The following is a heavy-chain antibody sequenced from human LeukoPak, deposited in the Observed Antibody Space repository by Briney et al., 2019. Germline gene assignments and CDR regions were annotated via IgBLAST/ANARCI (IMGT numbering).Heavy chain of an antibody. V-gene: IGHV3-23*05. J-gene: IGHJ4*02. Sequence: GSLRLSCGASGFAFRSSAMTWVRQAPGKGLEWVSTIHSSGTITYYADSVKGRFTISRDNSKDTLFLQMDSLRAEDTAIYYCAKIGWPATTTTGYYWGQGTLITVSS. CDR3: AKIGWPATTTTGYY. D-gene: IGHD6-19*01. CDR1: GFAFRSSA. CDR2: IHSSGTIT.